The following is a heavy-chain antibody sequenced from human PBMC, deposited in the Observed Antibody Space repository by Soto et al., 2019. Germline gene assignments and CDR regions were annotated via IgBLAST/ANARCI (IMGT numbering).Heavy chain of an antibody. J-gene: IGHJ4*02. CDR3: ARRGSSPGSWYFDF. CDR2: LYYSGST. Sequence: PSETLSLTCTVSGGSISSYHWSWIRQPPGKGLEWIGYLYYSGSTNYNPSLKSRVTISPDASKNQFSLKLDSVTAADTAVYYCARRGSSPGSWYFDFWGQGALVTVSS. D-gene: IGHD2-15*01. CDR1: GGSISSYH. V-gene: IGHV4-59*01.